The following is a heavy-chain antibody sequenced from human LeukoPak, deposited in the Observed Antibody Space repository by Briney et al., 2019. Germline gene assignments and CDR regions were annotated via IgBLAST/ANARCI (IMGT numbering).Heavy chain of an antibody. D-gene: IGHD3-22*01. CDR3: ARDFYGSSRYSHDY. CDR1: GFTFSSYA. J-gene: IGHJ4*02. CDR2: IYSGGST. V-gene: IGHV3-66*01. Sequence: GGSLRLSCAVSGFTFSSYAMSWVRQAPGKGLEWVSAIYSGGSTYYADSVKGRFTISRDNSKNTLYLQMNSLRAEDTAVYYCARDFYGSSRYSHDYWGRGTLVTVSS.